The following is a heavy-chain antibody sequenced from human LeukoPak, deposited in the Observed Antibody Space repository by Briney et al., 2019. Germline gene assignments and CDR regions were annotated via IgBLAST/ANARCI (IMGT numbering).Heavy chain of an antibody. Sequence: GGSLRLSCAASGFTFRNYVIHWVRQAPGKGLEWVAVTSSDLNVKLYADSVKGRFTISRDNSRSTLYLQMNSLRPEDTATYYCAREGYYGSGSPPSLYFDYWGQGTLVTVSS. D-gene: IGHD3-10*01. CDR1: GFTFRNYV. J-gene: IGHJ4*02. V-gene: IGHV3-30-3*01. CDR3: AREGYYGSGSPPSLYFDY. CDR2: TSSDLNVK.